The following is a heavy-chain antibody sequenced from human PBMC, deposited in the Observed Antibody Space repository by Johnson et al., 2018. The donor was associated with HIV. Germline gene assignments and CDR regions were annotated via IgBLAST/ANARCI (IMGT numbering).Heavy chain of an antibody. CDR2: ISYDETYK. CDR3: AKVRYYDRDAFDI. J-gene: IGHJ3*02. D-gene: IGHD3-22*01. CDR1: AFTLTNYA. Sequence: VQLVESGGGFVKPGGSLRLSCAASAFTLTNYAIHWVRQAPGKGLEWVAIISYDETYKDYADSAKGRFTISRDNSKNTLYLQMNSLRAEDTAVHYCAKVRYYDRDAFDIWGPGTLVTVSP. V-gene: IGHV3-30*04.